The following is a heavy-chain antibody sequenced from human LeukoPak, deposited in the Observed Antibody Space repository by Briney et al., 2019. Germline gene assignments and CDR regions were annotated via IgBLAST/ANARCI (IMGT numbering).Heavy chain of an antibody. J-gene: IGHJ5*02. D-gene: IGHD3-10*01. CDR2: ISAYNGNT. Sequence: ASVKVSCKASGYTFTSYSISWVRQAPGQGLEWMGWISAYNGNTNYAQKLQGRVTMTTDTSTSTAYMELRSLRSDDTAVYYCARAITMVRGSHLTRGFDPWGQGTLVTVSS. CDR3: ARAITMVRGSHLTRGFDP. V-gene: IGHV1-18*01. CDR1: GYTFTSYS.